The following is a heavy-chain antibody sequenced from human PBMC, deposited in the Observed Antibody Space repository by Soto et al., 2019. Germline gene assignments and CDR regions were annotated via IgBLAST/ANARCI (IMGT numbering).Heavy chain of an antibody. J-gene: IGHJ4*02. Sequence: EVQLVESGGGLVQPGESLTLSCAASGFPFSSYWMHWVRQAPGKGLVWVSRIKSDGSGTYYADSVQDRFTISRDNARNRLKLQMNTLRVEVTAVYFCARGVGERYVGSGYLGRHWGQGTLVTVSS. CDR3: ARGVGERYVGSGYLGRH. CDR1: GFPFSSYW. CDR2: IKSDGSGT. V-gene: IGHV3-74*01. D-gene: IGHD3-10*02.